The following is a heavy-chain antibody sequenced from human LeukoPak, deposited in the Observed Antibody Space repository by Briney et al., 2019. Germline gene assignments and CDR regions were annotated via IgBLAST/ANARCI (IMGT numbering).Heavy chain of an antibody. CDR1: GGSISSGGYS. D-gene: IGHD5-24*01. CDR3: ARVSSRWLQDYYFDY. CDR2: IYYSGST. J-gene: IGHJ4*02. Sequence: SQTLSLTCAVSGGSISSGGYSWSWIRQPPGKGLEWIGYIYYSGSTYYNPSLKSRVTISVDTSKNQFSLKLSSVTAADTAVYYCARVSSRWLQDYYFDYWGQGTLVTVSS. V-gene: IGHV4-30-4*01.